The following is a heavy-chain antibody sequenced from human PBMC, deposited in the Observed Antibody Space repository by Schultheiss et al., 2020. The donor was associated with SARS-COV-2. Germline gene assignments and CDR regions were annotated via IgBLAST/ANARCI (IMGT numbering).Heavy chain of an antibody. J-gene: IGHJ4*02. V-gene: IGHV1-18*04. Sequence: ASVKVSCKASGYTFTGYYMHWVRQAPGQGLEWMGWISAYNGNTNYAQKLQGRVTITRDTSASTAYMELSSLRSEDTAVYYCAGGYYYDSSGYYYVLAFDYWGQGTLVTVSS. CDR2: ISAYNGNT. CDR1: GYTFTGYY. D-gene: IGHD3-22*01. CDR3: AGGYYYDSSGYYYVLAFDY.